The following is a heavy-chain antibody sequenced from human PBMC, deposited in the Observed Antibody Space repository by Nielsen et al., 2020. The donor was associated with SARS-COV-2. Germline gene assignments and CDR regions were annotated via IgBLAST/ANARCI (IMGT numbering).Heavy chain of an antibody. Sequence: GGSLRLSCAASGFSFSSYRLNWVRQAPGKGLEWVSFISRSSSYIYYADSVKGRFTISRDNAKNSLYLQMNSLRAEDTAVYYCERVADMGHYGMDVWGQGTTVTVS. V-gene: IGHV3-21*01. D-gene: IGHD2-15*01. J-gene: IGHJ6*02. CDR2: ISRSSSYI. CDR1: GFSFSSYR. CDR3: ERVADMGHYGMDV.